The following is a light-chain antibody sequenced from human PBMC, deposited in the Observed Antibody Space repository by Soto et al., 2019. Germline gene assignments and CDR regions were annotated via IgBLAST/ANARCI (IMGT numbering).Light chain of an antibody. V-gene: IGKV1-9*01. J-gene: IGKJ5*01. CDR3: QQHGISHIT. CDR1: QGISSY. Sequence: IQLTQSPSSLSASVGYRFTITCRASQGISSYLAWYQQKPGKAPKLLIYAASTLQSGVPSRFSGSGSGTDFTLTITRLEPDDSAVYYCQQHGISHITFGQGTRLEIK. CDR2: AAS.